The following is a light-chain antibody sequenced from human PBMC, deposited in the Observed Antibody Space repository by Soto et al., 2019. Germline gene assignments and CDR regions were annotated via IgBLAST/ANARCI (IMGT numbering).Light chain of an antibody. CDR1: SGSIATNY. V-gene: IGLV6-57*04. CDR3: QSYDSTDVV. CDR2: ENN. J-gene: IGLJ2*01. Sequence: FMLTQPHSVSESPGKTVTISCTRSSGSIATNYVQWYQRRPGSAPTTVIYENNKRPSGVPDRFSGSIDSSSNSASLTISGLKSEDEADYYCQSYDSTDVVFGGGTKLTVL.